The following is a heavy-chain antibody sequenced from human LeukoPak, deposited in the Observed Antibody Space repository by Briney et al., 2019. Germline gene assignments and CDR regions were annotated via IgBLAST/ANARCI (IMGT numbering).Heavy chain of an antibody. V-gene: IGHV3-30-3*01. D-gene: IGHD3-3*01. CDR2: ISYVGSNK. J-gene: IGHJ4*02. CDR1: GFTFSSYA. CDR3: ARAEYDFWSGSPDY. Sequence: GGSLRLSCAASGFTFSSYAMHWVRQAPGKGLEWVAVISYVGSNKYYADSVKGRFTISRDNSKNTLYLQMNSLRAEDTAVYYCARAEYDFWSGSPDYRGQGTLVPVPS.